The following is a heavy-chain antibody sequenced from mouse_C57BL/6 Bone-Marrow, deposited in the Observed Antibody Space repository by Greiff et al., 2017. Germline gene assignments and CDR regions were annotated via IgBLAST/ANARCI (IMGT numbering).Heavy chain of an antibody. Sequence: VQLQQSGAELARPGASVKLSCKASGYTFTSFGLSWVKQRTGQGLEWIGEFYPRSGNTYYNEKFKGKATLTADESSSTAYMELRSLTSEESAVYFCTRLLTDYCDYWGQGTTLTVSS. CDR3: TRLLTDYCDY. V-gene: IGHV1-81*01. J-gene: IGHJ2*01. CDR2: FYPRSGNT. CDR1: GYTFTSFG.